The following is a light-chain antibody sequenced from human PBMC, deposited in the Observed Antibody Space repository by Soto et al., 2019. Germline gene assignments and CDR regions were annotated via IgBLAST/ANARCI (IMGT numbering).Light chain of an antibody. CDR3: QQYGSTPFT. Sequence: EIVVTQSPGTLSLSPGERATLSCRASQSVSSNYVAWYQQKPGQAPRLLINGASSRASDNPDRFSGSGSGTGFTLIISRLEPEDFAMYYCQQYGSTPFTFGPGTKVDVK. CDR1: QSVSSNY. J-gene: IGKJ3*01. CDR2: GAS. V-gene: IGKV3-20*01.